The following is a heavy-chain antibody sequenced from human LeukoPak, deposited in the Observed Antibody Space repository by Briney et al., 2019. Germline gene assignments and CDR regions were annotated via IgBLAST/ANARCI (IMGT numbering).Heavy chain of an antibody. D-gene: IGHD6-13*01. CDR2: IIPILGTA. CDR1: GGTFSSYA. CDR3: ARMPLPAGTIEDY. J-gene: IGHJ4*02. Sequence: SVKVSCKASGGTFSSYAISWVRQAPGQGLEWMGRIIPILGTANYAQKFQGRVTITTDESTSTAYMELSSLRSEDTAVYYCARMPLPAGTIEDYWGQGTLVTVSS. V-gene: IGHV1-69*11.